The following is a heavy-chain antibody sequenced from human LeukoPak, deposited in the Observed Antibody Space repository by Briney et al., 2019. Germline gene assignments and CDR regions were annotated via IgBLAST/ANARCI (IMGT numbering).Heavy chain of an antibody. CDR1: RFTFSSYW. J-gene: IGHJ4*02. CDR2: FNSDGNST. D-gene: IGHD4-17*01. Sequence: GGSLRLSCAATRFTFSSYWLHWVRQAPGKGLVWVSRFNSDGNSTNYADSVKGRFTISRDNAKNTLCLQMNSLRAEDTAVYYCTTQITTTVTQFDYWGQGTLVTVSS. CDR3: TTQITTTVTQFDY. V-gene: IGHV3-74*01.